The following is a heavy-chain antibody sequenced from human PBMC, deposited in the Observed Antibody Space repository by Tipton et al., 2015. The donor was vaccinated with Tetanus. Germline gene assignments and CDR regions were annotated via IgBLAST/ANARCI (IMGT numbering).Heavy chain of an antibody. Sequence: SLRLSCAASGFNFNNYAMNWVRQAPGKGLEWVSGISTGGDSTDYAVSVKGRFTISRDNAKNSLNLQMNSLRAEDTAVYFCAREDPYYYGMDVWGQGTTVTVSS. CDR2: ISTGGDST. CDR1: GFNFNNYA. V-gene: IGHV3-23*01. J-gene: IGHJ6*02. CDR3: AREDPYYYGMDV.